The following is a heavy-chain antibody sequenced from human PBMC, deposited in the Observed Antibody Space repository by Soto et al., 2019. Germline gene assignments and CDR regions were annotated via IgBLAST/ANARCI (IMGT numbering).Heavy chain of an antibody. CDR1: GGSFSGYY. D-gene: IGHD3-9*01. CDR2: INHSGST. V-gene: IGHV4-34*01. Sequence: PSETLSLTCAVYGGSFSGYYWSWIRQPPGKGLEWIGEINHSGSTNYNPSLKSRVTISVDTSKNQFSLKLSSVTAADTAVYYCARDPDYDILTGYSTENWFDPWGQGTLVTVSS. CDR3: ARDPDYDILTGYSTENWFDP. J-gene: IGHJ5*02.